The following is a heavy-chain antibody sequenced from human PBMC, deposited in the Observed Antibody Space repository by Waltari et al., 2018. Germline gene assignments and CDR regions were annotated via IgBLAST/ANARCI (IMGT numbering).Heavy chain of an antibody. CDR3: ARGQEVYRRGGAYFDY. CDR2: IYHSCST. CDR1: GGPITNYY. J-gene: IGHJ4*02. Sequence: QVQLQESRPGLVKPSEPLSLTRSVPGGPITNYYWIWFRQPPGKGLEWIWHIYHSCSTNYHPAPRSRVTTTIDTSKNQLARVLGSVTAADTAVDYCARGQEVYRRGGAYFDYWGQGTLVTVSS. D-gene: IGHD3-10*01. V-gene: IGHV4-59*01.